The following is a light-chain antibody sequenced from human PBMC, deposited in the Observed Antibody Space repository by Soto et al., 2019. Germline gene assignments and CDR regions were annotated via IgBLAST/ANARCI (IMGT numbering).Light chain of an antibody. Sequence: DIQLTQSPSFLSASVGDRVTITCRASQDISSYLTWYQQDPGKAPKLLIYTASTLQSGVPSRFSGSGSGQEFTLTISSLQPEDFATYYCQQLHSFPPTFGQGTKVEIK. J-gene: IGKJ1*01. CDR1: QDISSY. CDR2: TAS. V-gene: IGKV1-9*01. CDR3: QQLHSFPPT.